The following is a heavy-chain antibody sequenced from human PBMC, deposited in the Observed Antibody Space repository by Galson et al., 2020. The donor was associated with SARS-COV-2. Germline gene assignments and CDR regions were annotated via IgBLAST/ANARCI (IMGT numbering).Heavy chain of an antibody. J-gene: IGHJ5*02. Sequence: ETSETMSLTCAVYGGSFSGYYWSWIRQPPGKGLEWIGEIDHSGSTNYNPSLKSRVTISVDTSKNQFSLKLSSVTAADTAVYYCARGVSGGDYDPEWFDPWGQGTLVTVSS. CDR2: IDHSGST. CDR1: GGSFSGYY. D-gene: IGHD4-17*01. V-gene: IGHV4-34*01. CDR3: ARGVSGGDYDPEWFDP.